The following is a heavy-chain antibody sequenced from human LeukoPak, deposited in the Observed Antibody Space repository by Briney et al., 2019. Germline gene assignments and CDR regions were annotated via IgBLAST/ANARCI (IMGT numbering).Heavy chain of an antibody. CDR3: ASFKRIAIFGVVITYFDY. D-gene: IGHD3-3*01. V-gene: IGHV3-48*04. CDR2: ISSSGNTI. CDR1: GFTFSTYS. Sequence: GGSLRLSCAASGFTFSTYSMNWVRQAPGKGLEWVSYISSSGNTIYYADSVKGRFTISRDNAKNSLYLQMNSLRAEDTAVYYCASFKRIAIFGVVITYFDYWGQGTLVTVSS. J-gene: IGHJ4*02.